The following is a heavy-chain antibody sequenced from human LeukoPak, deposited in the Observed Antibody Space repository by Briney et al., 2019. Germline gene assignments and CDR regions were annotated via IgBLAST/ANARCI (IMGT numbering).Heavy chain of an antibody. J-gene: IGHJ6*02. D-gene: IGHD2-15*01. V-gene: IGHV1-69*01. CDR2: IIPIFGTA. CDR3: ARALAARYYYYYGMDV. CDR1: GGTFSSYA. Sequence: GSSVKVSCKASGGTFSSYAISWVRQAPGQGLEWMGGIIPIFGTANYAQKFQGRVTITADESTSTAYMELSSLRSEDTAVYYCARALAARYYYYYGMDVWGQGTTVTVSS.